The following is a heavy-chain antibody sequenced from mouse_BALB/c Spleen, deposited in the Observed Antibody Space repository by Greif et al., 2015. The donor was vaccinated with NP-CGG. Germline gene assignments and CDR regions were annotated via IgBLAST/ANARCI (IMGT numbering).Heavy chain of an antibody. D-gene: IGHD4-1*01. CDR3: ARSNWDYYAMDY. V-gene: IGHV5-17*02. J-gene: IGHJ4*01. CDR1: GFTFSSFG. Sequence: DVMLVESGGGLVQPGGSRKLSCAASGFTFSSFGMHWVRQAPEKGLEWVAYISSGSSTIYYADTVKGRFTISRDNPKNTLFLQMTSLRSEDTAMYYCARSNWDYYAMDYWGQGTSVTVSS. CDR2: ISSGSSTI.